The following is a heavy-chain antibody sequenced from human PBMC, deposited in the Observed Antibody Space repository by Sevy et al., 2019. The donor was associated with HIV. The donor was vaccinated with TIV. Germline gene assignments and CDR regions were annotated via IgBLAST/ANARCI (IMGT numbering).Heavy chain of an antibody. CDR3: ARDQHDYAGNVRTGWFDP. J-gene: IGHJ5*02. Sequence: GGSLRVSCAASGFTFSSYTMHWVRQAPGKGLEWVANIIYDGSMKYYADSVKGRFTISRDNSKNTLYLQMNSLSAEDTAVYYCARDQHDYAGNVRTGWFDPWGQGILVTVSS. CDR1: GFTFSSYT. V-gene: IGHV3-30-3*01. D-gene: IGHD4-17*01. CDR2: IIYDGSMK.